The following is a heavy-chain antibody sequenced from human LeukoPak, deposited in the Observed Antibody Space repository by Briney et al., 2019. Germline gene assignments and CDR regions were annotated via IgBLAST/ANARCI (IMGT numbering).Heavy chain of an antibody. CDR3: ARHLIPGIAAEGYWFDP. D-gene: IGHD6-13*01. CDR2: IIPIFGTA. V-gene: IGHV1-69*06. Sequence: SVKVSCKASGYTFTGYYMHWVRQAPGQGLEWMGGIIPIFGTANYAQKFQGRVTITADKSTSTAYMELSSLRSEDTAVYYCARHLIPGIAAEGYWFDPWGQGTLVTVSS. CDR1: GYTFTGYY. J-gene: IGHJ5*02.